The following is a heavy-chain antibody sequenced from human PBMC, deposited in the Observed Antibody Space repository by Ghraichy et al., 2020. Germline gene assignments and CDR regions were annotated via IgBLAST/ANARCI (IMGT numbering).Heavy chain of an antibody. CDR1: GFSLSTSGVG. CDR2: IYWDDDK. Sequence: SGPTLVKPTQTLTLTCTFSGFSLSTSGVGVGWIRQPPGEALEWLALIYWDDDKRYSPSLKTRLTITKDTSKNQVVLTMTYMDPVDTATYYCAHRYSTDQFDPWGQGTLVTVSS. D-gene: IGHD4-11*01. J-gene: IGHJ5*02. CDR3: AHRYSTDQFDP. V-gene: IGHV2-5*02.